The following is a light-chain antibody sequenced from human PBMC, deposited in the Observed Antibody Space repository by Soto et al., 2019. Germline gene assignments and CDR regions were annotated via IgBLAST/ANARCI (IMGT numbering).Light chain of an antibody. CDR1: SSNIGNNY. CDR3: GTWYSSLSLAV. V-gene: IGLV1-51*02. Sequence: QSVLTQPPSVSAAPGQKVTISCSGSSSNIGNNYVSWYQQLPGTAPKLLIYENNNRPPGIPDGFSGSKSCTSATPLITGRQTGEEADYYCGTWYSSLSLAVFGGGTQLTVL. J-gene: IGLJ7*01. CDR2: ENN.